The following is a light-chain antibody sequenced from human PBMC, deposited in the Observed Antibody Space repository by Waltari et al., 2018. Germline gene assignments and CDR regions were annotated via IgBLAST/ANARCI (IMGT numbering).Light chain of an antibody. CDR3: AAWDDSLNRV. Sequence: QSVLTQPPSASGTPGQRVTISCSGSGSNTGSNAVSWYQQLPGTAPKLLIYSNSLRPSGVPDRFAGSKSGTSASLAISGLQSEDEADYYCAAWDDSLNRVFGGGTKLTVL. V-gene: IGLV1-44*01. CDR1: GSNTGSNA. J-gene: IGLJ2*01. CDR2: SNS.